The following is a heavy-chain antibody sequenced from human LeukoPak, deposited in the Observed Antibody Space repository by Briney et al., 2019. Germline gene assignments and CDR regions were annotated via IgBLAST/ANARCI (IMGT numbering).Heavy chain of an antibody. D-gene: IGHD5-18*01. V-gene: IGHV1-46*01. J-gene: IGHJ4*02. CDR3: ARAHPIQLWLDY. CDR2: INPSGGST. Sequence: ASVKVSCKASGYTFTSYYMHWVRQAPGQGLEWMGIINPSGGSTSYAQKSQGRVTMTRDTSTSTVYMELSSLRSEDTAVYYCARAHPIQLWLDYWGQGTLVTVSS. CDR1: GYTFTSYY.